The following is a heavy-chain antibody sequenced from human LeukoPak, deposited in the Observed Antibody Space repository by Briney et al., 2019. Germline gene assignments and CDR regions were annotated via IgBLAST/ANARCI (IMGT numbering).Heavy chain of an antibody. V-gene: IGHV3-74*01. D-gene: IGHD2-15*01. CDR3: VVGGSPGY. J-gene: IGHJ4*02. Sequence: GGSLRLSCAASGLAFSAYKMHWVRQAPRKGLVWVSRISTDGYTTDYADFVQGRFTASRDNTRNTWSLEMNSLRAEDTAVYYCVVGGSPGYWGQGTLVTVSS. CDR2: ISTDGYTT. CDR1: GLAFSAYK.